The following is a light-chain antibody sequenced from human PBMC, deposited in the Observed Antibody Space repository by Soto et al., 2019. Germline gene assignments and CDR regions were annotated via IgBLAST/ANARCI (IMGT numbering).Light chain of an antibody. V-gene: IGLV1-51*01. CDR2: DTN. CDR3: GTWDSSLNAGV. Sequence: QSALTQPPSGSAAPGQKVTIFCAGSTSNIGNHHVSWYQQLPVTGPKLLIYDTNKRPSGISDRLFGSKSGTSATLGITGLQTEDEADYYCGTWDSSLNAGVFGGGTKLTVL. CDR1: TSNIGNHH. J-gene: IGLJ2*01.